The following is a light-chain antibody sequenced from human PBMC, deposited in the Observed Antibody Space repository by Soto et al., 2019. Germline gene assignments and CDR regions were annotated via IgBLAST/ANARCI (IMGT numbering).Light chain of an antibody. CDR2: AAS. CDR3: QQTDRIPLT. V-gene: IGKV1-39*01. Sequence: DIQMTQSPSSLSASVGDRVTITCRASQSVSSYLNWYQQKAGKAPKLLIYAASTLQSGVPSRFSGSGSGTDFTLVISSLQPEDFATYFCQQTDRIPLTFGRGTKVEIK. J-gene: IGKJ4*01. CDR1: QSVSSY.